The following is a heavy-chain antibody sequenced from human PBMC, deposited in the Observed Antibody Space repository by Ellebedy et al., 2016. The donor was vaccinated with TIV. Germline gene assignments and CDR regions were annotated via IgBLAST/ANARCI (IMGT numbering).Heavy chain of an antibody. D-gene: IGHD3-10*01. V-gene: IGHV3-33*06. J-gene: IGHJ4*02. CDR1: GFTFSKYG. Sequence: PGGSLRLSCAASGFTFSKYGMHWVRQAPGKGLEWVATIWFDGSHEYYADSVKGRFTIFRDNSKNTLYLHMSSLRAEDTAVYYCAKECNYGLGNYNVPEDYWGQGTLVTVST. CDR3: AKECNYGLGNYNVPEDY. CDR2: IWFDGSHE.